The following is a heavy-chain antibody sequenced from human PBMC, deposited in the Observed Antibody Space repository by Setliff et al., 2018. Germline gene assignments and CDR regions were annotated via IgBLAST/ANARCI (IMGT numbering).Heavy chain of an antibody. Sequence: ASVKVSCKASGYTFSTYGITWVRQAPGQGLEWMGWINAYNGNTNYAQKLQGRVTMTTDTSTSTAYMELRSLRSDDTAVYYCARTVYYDSSGYGVWGQGTQVTVSS. J-gene: IGHJ4*02. CDR2: INAYNGNT. CDR3: ARTVYYDSSGYGV. V-gene: IGHV1-18*01. D-gene: IGHD3-22*01. CDR1: GYTFSTYG.